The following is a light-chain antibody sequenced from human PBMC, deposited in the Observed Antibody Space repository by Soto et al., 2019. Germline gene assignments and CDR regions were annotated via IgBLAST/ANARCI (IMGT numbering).Light chain of an antibody. J-gene: IGLJ1*01. V-gene: IGLV2-18*02. CDR2: DVT. CDR1: SSDVGSYNR. Sequence: QSVLTQPPSVSGSPGQSAAISCTGTSSDVGSYNRVAWYQQPPGTAPKLIIYDVTNRPSGVPDRFSGSKSGNTASLTISGLQAEDEADYYCNSFTTSSTYVFGTGTKLTVL. CDR3: NSFTTSSTYV.